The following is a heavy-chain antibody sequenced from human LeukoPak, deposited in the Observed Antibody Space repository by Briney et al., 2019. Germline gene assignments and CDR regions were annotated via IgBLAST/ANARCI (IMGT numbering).Heavy chain of an antibody. CDR3: ARDTLGEGEDANYAVYYFDY. CDR1: GFTFSIYS. CDR2: ISGNSGYV. V-gene: IGHV3-21*01. Sequence: GGSLRLSCAASGFTFSIYSMNWVRQAPGKGLEWVSCISGNSGYVYYADSVKGRFTISRDNAKNSLYLQMNSLRAEDTAVYYCARDTLGEGEDANYAVYYFDYWGQGTVVTVSS. D-gene: IGHD4/OR15-4a*01. J-gene: IGHJ4*02.